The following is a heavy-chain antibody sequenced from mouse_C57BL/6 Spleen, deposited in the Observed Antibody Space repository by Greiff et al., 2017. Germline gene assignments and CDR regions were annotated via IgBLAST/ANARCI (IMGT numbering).Heavy chain of an antibody. CDR1: GYTFTSYW. V-gene: IGHV1-52*01. Sequence: QVQLQQPGAELVRPGSSVTLSCKASGYTFTSYWMHWVKQRPIQGLEWIGNIDPSDSATHYNQKFKDKATLTVDKSTSTAYIQLSSLTSEDSAVYYCAREGHTTAYYFAYWGQGTTVTVSA. CDR2: IDPSDSAT. D-gene: IGHD1-2*01. CDR3: AREGHTTAYYFAY. J-gene: IGHJ2*01.